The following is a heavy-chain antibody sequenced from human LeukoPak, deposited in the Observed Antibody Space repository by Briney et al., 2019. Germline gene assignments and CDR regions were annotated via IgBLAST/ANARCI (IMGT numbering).Heavy chain of an antibody. Sequence: SETLSLTCSVSCGSMTSYYWTWIRQPPGKGLEWIGSLFYSGSPNANPSLKSRVTMSVDTSRNQFFLTLTSVTAADTALYFCARGGPRWLDPWGQGTLVIVSS. CDR3: ARGGPRWLDP. CDR1: CGSMTSYY. CDR2: LFYSGSP. D-gene: IGHD3-16*01. J-gene: IGHJ5*02. V-gene: IGHV4-59*01.